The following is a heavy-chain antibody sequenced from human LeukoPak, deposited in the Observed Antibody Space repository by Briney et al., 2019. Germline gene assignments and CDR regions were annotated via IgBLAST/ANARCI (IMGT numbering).Heavy chain of an antibody. Sequence: GGSLRLSCAASGFTVSSNYMSWVRQAPGKGLEWVSVTYSGGSTYYADSVKGRFTISRDNSKNTLYLQMNSLRAEDTAVYYCARGIIRSGLYYFDYWGQGTLVTVSS. CDR2: TYSGGST. J-gene: IGHJ4*02. V-gene: IGHV3-53*01. CDR3: ARGIIRSGLYYFDY. CDR1: GFTVSSNY. D-gene: IGHD1-14*01.